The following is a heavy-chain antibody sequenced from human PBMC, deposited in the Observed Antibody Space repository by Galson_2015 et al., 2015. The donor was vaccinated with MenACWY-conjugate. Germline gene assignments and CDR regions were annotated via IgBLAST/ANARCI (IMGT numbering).Heavy chain of an antibody. Sequence: SLRLSCAASGFSVSSNFMTWVRQAPGKGLEWVSVIYSDALGATTHYPDSVKGRFTSSRDNSKNTLYLQMNSLRVEDTAVYYCARGGRHVGSYSDLDYWGQGTLVTVSS. D-gene: IGHD1-26*01. CDR2: IYSDALGATT. CDR1: GFSVSSNF. J-gene: IGHJ4*02. CDR3: ARGGRHVGSYSDLDY. V-gene: IGHV3-53*01.